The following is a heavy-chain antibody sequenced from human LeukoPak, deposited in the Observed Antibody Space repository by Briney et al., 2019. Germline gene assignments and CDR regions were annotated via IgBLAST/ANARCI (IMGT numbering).Heavy chain of an antibody. V-gene: IGHV4-30-4*08. CDR1: GGSISSGDYY. J-gene: IGHJ3*02. CDR2: IYYSGST. D-gene: IGHD3-22*01. CDR3: ARTLYDSSGYLDAFDI. Sequence: PSETLSLTCTVSGGSISSGDYYWSWIRQPPGKGLEWIGYIYYSGSTYCNPSLKSRITISVDTSKNQFSLKLSSVTAADAAVYYCARTLYDSSGYLDAFDIWGQGTMVTVSS.